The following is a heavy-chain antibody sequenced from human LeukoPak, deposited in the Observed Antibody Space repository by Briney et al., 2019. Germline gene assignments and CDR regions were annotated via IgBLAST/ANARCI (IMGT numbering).Heavy chain of an antibody. V-gene: IGHV3-66*01. J-gene: IGHJ4*02. CDR1: GFTFSSYW. CDR2: IYSGGST. Sequence: GGSLRLSCAASGFTFSSYWMSWVRQAPGKGLEWVSVIYSGGSTYYADSVKGRFIISRDNSKNTLYLQMNSLRAEDTAVYYCARVEMATTEDYWGQGTLVTVSS. CDR3: ARVEMATTEDY. D-gene: IGHD5-24*01.